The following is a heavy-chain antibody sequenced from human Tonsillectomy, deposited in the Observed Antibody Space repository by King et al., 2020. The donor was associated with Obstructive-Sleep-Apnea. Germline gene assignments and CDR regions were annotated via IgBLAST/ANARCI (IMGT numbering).Heavy chain of an antibody. J-gene: IGHJ4*02. V-gene: IGHV4-31*03. CDR2: IYYSGST. Sequence: QLQESGPGLVKPSQTLSLTCTVSGGSISSGGYYWSWIRQHPGKGLEWIGYIYYSGSTYYNLSLKSRVTISVDTSKNQFSLKLSSVTAADTAVYYCARGGYSYGLSTNFDYWGQGTLVTVSS. D-gene: IGHD5-18*01. CDR3: ARGGYSYGLSTNFDY. CDR1: GGSISSGGYY.